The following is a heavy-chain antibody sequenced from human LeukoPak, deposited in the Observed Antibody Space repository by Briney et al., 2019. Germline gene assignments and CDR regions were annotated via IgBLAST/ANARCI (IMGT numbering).Heavy chain of an antibody. Sequence: PGGSLRLSCAASGFTFSTYAMTWVRQAPGKGLEWVSSITGNGGSTYYADSVKGRFTISRDNSKNTLHLQMNSLRAEDTAVYHCARDSGSYLQPTDYWGQGTLVTVSS. CDR3: ARDSGSYLQPTDY. J-gene: IGHJ4*02. CDR2: ITGNGGST. CDR1: GFTFSTYA. D-gene: IGHD1-26*01. V-gene: IGHV3-23*01.